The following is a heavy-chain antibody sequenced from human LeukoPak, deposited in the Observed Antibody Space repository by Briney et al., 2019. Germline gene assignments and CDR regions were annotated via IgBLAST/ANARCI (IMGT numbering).Heavy chain of an antibody. Sequence: GGSLRLSCAASGFTFSSYAMSWVRQAPGKGLEWVSVIYSGGSTYYADSVKGRFTISRDNSKNTLYLQMNSLRAEDTAVYYCARGGRRDAFDIWGQGTMVTVSS. J-gene: IGHJ3*02. CDR2: IYSGGST. V-gene: IGHV3-66*01. CDR1: GFTFSSYA. CDR3: ARGGRRDAFDI.